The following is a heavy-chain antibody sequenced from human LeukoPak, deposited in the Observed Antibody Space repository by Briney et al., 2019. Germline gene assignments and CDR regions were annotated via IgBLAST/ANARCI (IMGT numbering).Heavy chain of an antibody. CDR2: ISATGGTT. CDR3: AKAGGSMWYSPQFDY. Sequence: PGGSLRPSCAAPGITFGTYAMTWVRQAPGKGLEWVSLISATGGTTYYADSVKGRFTISRDNSKNTVDLQVNSLRVDDTAVYYCAKAGGSMWYSPQFDYWGPGTQVTVSS. V-gene: IGHV3-23*01. CDR1: GITFGTYA. J-gene: IGHJ4*02. D-gene: IGHD6-13*01.